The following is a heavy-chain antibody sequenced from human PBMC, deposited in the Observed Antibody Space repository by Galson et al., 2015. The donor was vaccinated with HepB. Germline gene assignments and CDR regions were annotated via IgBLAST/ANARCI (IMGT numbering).Heavy chain of an antibody. CDR2: IWYDGSNR. CDR3: ARVGPESYGSGSYYADY. D-gene: IGHD3-10*01. V-gene: IGHV3-33*01. Sequence: PLRVYCVESGFTFSSPGMHWARQAQGKGLEGVAVIWYDGSNRYYADSVKGRFTISRDNSKNTLYLQMNSLRAEDTAVYYCARVGPESYGSGSYYADYWGQGTLVTVSS. CDR1: GFTFSSPG. J-gene: IGHJ4*02.